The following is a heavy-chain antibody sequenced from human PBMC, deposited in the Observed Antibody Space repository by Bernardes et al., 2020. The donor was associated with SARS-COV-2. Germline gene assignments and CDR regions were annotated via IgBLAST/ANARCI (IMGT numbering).Heavy chain of an antibody. J-gene: IGHJ5*02. CDR1: GYTFTGYY. Sequence: SVKVSCKASGYTFTGYYMHWVRQAPGQGLEWMGWINPNSGGTNYAQKFQGRVTMTRDTSISTAYMELSRLRSDDTAVYYCARENTRTDSSSGGFDPWGQGTLVTVSS. D-gene: IGHD6-6*01. CDR3: ARENTRTDSSSGGFDP. CDR2: INPNSGGT. V-gene: IGHV1-2*02.